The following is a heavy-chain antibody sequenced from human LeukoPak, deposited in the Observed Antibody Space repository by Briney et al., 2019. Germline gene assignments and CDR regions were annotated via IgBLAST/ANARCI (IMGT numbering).Heavy chain of an antibody. CDR2: ISYDGSNK. CDR1: GFTFSSYA. Sequence: GRSLRLSCAASGFTFSSYAMHWVRQAPCKGLEWVAVISYDGSNKYYADSVKGRFTISRDNSKNTLYLQMNSLRAEDTAVYYCARSYYYDSSGYYPHYWGQGTLVTVSS. D-gene: IGHD3-22*01. J-gene: IGHJ4*02. V-gene: IGHV3-30-3*01. CDR3: ARSYYYDSSGYYPHY.